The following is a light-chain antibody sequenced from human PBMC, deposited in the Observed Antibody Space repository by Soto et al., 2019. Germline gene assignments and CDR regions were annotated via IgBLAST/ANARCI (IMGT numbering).Light chain of an antibody. J-gene: IGKJ5*01. CDR3: QQFKNYPIT. CDR2: AAS. CDR1: EDISSY. V-gene: IGKV1-9*01. Sequence: IQLTQSPSSLSASVGARVTFTCRASEDISSYLVWYQQKPGAAPKLLIYAASALHSGVPSRFSGSGSGTDGTITISSLHPEDFEVYFCQQFKNYPITFGQGTRLEIK.